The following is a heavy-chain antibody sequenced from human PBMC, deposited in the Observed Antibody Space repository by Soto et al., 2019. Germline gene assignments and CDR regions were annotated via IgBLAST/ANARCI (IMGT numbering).Heavy chain of an antibody. D-gene: IGHD1-1*01. CDR2: INPSGGST. CDR3: AREMASTYNLFPYYSGMDV. CDR1: GYTFTSYY. V-gene: IGHV1-46*01. Sequence: QVQLVQSGAEVKKPGASVKVSCKASGYTFTSYYMNWVRQAPGQGLEWMGIINPSGGSTSYAQKSHGRVTMTRATSTSPVYMELSSLRSEDTAVYYCAREMASTYNLFPYYSGMDVWGQGTTVTVSS. J-gene: IGHJ6*02.